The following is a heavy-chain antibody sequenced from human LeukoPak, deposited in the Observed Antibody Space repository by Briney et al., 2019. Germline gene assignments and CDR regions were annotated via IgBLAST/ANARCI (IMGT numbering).Heavy chain of an antibody. V-gene: IGHV4-38-2*02. J-gene: IGHJ5*02. CDR1: GGSISNYY. CDR3: ARDLSRVVRGVRGSNWFDP. D-gene: IGHD3-10*01. CDR2: IHHSGST. Sequence: PSETLSLTCTVSGGSISNYYWNWIRQPPGKGLEWIGSIHHSGSTYYNPSLKSRFTISVDTSKNQFSLKLISVTAADTAVYYCARDLSRVVRGVRGSNWFDPWGQGTLVTVSS.